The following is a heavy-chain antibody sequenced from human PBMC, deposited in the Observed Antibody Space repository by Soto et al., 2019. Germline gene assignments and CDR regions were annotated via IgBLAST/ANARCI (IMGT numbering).Heavy chain of an antibody. D-gene: IGHD3-3*01. CDR1: GGSFSGYY. Sequence: SETLSLTCAVYGGSFSGYYWSWIRQPPGKGLEWIGEINHSGSTNYNPSLKSRVTISVDTSKNQFSLKLSSVTAADTAVYYCARGRGLRLLEWLLYFDYWGQGTLVTVSS. J-gene: IGHJ4*02. V-gene: IGHV4-34*01. CDR3: ARGRGLRLLEWLLYFDY. CDR2: INHSGST.